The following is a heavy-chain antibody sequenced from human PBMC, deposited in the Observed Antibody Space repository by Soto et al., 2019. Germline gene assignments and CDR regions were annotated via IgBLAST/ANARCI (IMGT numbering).Heavy chain of an antibody. D-gene: IGHD3-3*01. CDR1: GGSISNGGYY. V-gene: IGHV4-31*03. CDR2: NYNSGST. Sequence: SETLSLTCTLYGGSISNGGYYSSWIRQQPGEGLEWIGYNYNSGSTYYNPSLKSRVTISVDTAKNQFSLKLSSVTAADTAVYYCARDKTIFGVVTDYYYYYGMDVWGQGTTVTVSS. CDR3: ARDKTIFGVVTDYYYYYGMDV. J-gene: IGHJ6*02.